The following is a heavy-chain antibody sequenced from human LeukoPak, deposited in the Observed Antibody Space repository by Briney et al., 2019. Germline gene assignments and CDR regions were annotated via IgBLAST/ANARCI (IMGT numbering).Heavy chain of an antibody. CDR3: ARVASIGYSYGYSAFDI. CDR1: GFTFSSYA. D-gene: IGHD5-18*01. CDR2: ISYDGSNK. J-gene: IGHJ3*02. Sequence: PGGSLRLSCAASGFTFSSYAMHWVRQAPGKGLEWVAVISYDGSNKYYADSVKGRFTISRDNSKNTLYLQMNSLRAEDTAVYYCARVASIGYSYGYSAFDIWGQGTMVTVSS. V-gene: IGHV3-30-3*01.